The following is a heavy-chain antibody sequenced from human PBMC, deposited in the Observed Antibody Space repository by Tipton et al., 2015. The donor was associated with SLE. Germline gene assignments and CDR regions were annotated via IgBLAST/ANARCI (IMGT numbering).Heavy chain of an antibody. J-gene: IGHJ2*01. CDR1: GDSISSSNYY. CDR3: AKADGVVGGQVPYWYFDL. Sequence: TLSLTCTVSGDSISSSNYYWSWIRQHPGKDLEWIGYIYRSGATYYNPSLESRLAILLDTSKNQFSLRLSSVTAADTAMYYCAKADGVVGGQVPYWYFDLWGRGTLVTVSS. D-gene: IGHD1-26*01. CDR2: IYRSGAT. V-gene: IGHV4-31*03.